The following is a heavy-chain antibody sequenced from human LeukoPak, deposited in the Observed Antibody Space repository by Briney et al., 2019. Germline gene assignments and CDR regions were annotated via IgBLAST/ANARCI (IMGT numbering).Heavy chain of an antibody. CDR3: AREVGATTYAFDI. CDR1: GYTFTGYY. D-gene: IGHD1-26*01. Sequence: GASVKVSCKASGYTFTGYYMHWVRQAPGQGLEWMGWINPNSGGTNYAQKFQGRVTMTRDTSISTAYMELSRLRSDDTAVYYCAREVGATTYAFDIWGQGTMVTVSS. CDR2: INPNSGGT. J-gene: IGHJ3*02. V-gene: IGHV1-2*02.